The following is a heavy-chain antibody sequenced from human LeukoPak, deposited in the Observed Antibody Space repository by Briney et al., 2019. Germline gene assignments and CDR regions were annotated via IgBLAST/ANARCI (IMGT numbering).Heavy chain of an antibody. CDR1: GFTFSSYA. D-gene: IGHD3-10*01. J-gene: IGHJ3*02. Sequence: PGGSLRLSCAASGFTFSSYAMSWVRQAPGKGLEWVSAISGSGGSTYYADSVKGRFTISRDNSKNTLYLQMNSLRAEDTAIYYCAKPRVRGVSLGAFDIWGQGTMVTVSS. CDR3: AKPRVRGVSLGAFDI. V-gene: IGHV3-23*01. CDR2: ISGSGGST.